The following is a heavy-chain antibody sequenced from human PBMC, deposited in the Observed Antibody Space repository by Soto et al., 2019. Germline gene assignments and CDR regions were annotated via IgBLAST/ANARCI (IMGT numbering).Heavy chain of an antibody. D-gene: IGHD3-10*02. J-gene: IGHJ4*02. CDR3: VRSGDNYNVLDY. CDR1: GFSISDRY. V-gene: IGHV3-11*03. CDR2: SSNSGTFT. Sequence: XGSLKLSCSASGFSISDRYMSWIRQAPGKGLEWVSYSSNSGTFTKYADSVKGRFSISRENAKNSLYLEINSLRGEDTAIYYCVRSGDNYNVLDYWGQGTPVTVSS.